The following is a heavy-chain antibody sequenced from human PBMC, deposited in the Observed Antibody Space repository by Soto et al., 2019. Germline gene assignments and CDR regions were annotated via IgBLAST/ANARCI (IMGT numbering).Heavy chain of an antibody. CDR2: ISAYDGQT. J-gene: IGHJ4*02. V-gene: IGHV1-18*01. CDR1: GDGFSNYG. D-gene: IGHD3-22*01. Sequence: QVQLVQSGAEVKKPGASVRVSCKASGDGFSNYGFSWVRQAPGQGLEWMGWISAYDGQTNYTKKFQGRVTMTTDTSSSTTYMEMRSLRFDDTAVYYCASVWYYDSIGYYAFDYWSLGTLVTVSS. CDR3: ASVWYYDSIGYYAFDY.